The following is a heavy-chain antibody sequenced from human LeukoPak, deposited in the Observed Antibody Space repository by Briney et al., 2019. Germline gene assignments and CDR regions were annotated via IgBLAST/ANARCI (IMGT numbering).Heavy chain of an antibody. D-gene: IGHD2-21*02. J-gene: IGHJ4*02. CDR2: ISKDGSTT. Sequence: GGSLRLSCAASGFSFSSYWMHWVRQAPGKGLVWVSRISKDGSTTNYADSVKGRFTISRDNAKNTLHLQMNSLRAEDTAIYYCARDFAYCRGDCWWGQGTLVTVSS. V-gene: IGHV3-74*01. CDR3: ARDFAYCRGDCW. CDR1: GFSFSSYW.